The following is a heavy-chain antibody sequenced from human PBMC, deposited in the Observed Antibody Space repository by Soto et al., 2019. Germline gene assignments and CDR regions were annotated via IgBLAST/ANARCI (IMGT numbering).Heavy chain of an antibody. CDR1: GGSISSGGYY. CDR3: ARDWNGDYDY. D-gene: IGHD4-17*01. Sequence: PSETLSLTCTVSGGSISSGGYYWSWIRQHPGKGLEWIGYIYYSGSTYYNPSLKSRVTISVDTSKNQFSLKLSSVTAADTAVYYCARDWNGDYDYWGQGTLVTVSS. CDR2: IYYSGST. V-gene: IGHV4-31*03. J-gene: IGHJ4*02.